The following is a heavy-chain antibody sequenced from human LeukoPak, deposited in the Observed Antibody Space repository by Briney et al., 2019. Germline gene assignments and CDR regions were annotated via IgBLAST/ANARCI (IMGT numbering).Heavy chain of an antibody. Sequence: SVKVSCKASGGTFSSYAISWVRQAPGQGLEWMGRIIPIFGTANYAQKFQGRVTITTDDSTSTAYMELSSLRSEDTAVYYCARDQGYSSGWSLGYWGQGTLVTVSS. CDR2: IIPIFGTA. CDR1: GGTFSSYA. D-gene: IGHD6-19*01. CDR3: ARDQGYSSGWSLGY. J-gene: IGHJ4*02. V-gene: IGHV1-69*05.